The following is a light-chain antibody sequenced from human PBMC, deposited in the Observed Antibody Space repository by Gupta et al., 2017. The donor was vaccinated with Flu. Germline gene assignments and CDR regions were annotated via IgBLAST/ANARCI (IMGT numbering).Light chain of an antibody. J-gene: IGKJ1*01. CDR3: MQGAHWPWT. V-gene: IGKV2-30*01. CDR1: QGLVYSDGNTY. Sequence: FVITQSPLFLSVPLGQPASISCRSSQGLVYSDGNTYLNWFQQRPGQSPRRLIHLVSYRDSGVPDRFSGSGSGTDFTLKISRVEADDVGVYYCMQGAHWPWTFGQGTKVEI. CDR2: LVS.